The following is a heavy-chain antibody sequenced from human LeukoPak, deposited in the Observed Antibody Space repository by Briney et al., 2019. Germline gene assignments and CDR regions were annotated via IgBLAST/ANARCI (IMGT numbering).Heavy chain of an antibody. CDR3: SXXXXRGLSDS. J-gene: IGHJ4*02. Sequence: GGSLRLSCAASGFTFTNAWMNWVRQAPGKGLEWVGRIKSKADGETIDYAAPVKGRFTFSRDDSKNMLYLQMNSLKSEDTAVYXCSXXXXRGLSDSWGQGTLVTVSS. V-gene: IGHV3-15*07. CDR1: GFTFTNAW. CDR2: IKSKADGETI. D-gene: IGHD3-16*02.